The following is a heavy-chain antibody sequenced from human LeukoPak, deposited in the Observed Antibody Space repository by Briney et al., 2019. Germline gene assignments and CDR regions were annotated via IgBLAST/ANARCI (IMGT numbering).Heavy chain of an antibody. Sequence: GASVKVSCKASGGTFSSYAISWVRQAPGQGLEWMGGIIPIFGTANYAQKFQGRVTITTDESTSTAYMELSSLRSEDTAVYYCARDEGIAARPRPGYYYMDVWGKGTTVTVSS. J-gene: IGHJ6*03. CDR2: IIPIFGTA. CDR1: GGTFSSYA. CDR3: ARDEGIAARPRPGYYYMDV. V-gene: IGHV1-69*05. D-gene: IGHD6-6*01.